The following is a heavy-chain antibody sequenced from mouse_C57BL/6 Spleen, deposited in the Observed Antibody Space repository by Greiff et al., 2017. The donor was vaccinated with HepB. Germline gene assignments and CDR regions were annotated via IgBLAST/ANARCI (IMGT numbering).Heavy chain of an antibody. CDR1: GFNIKDDY. J-gene: IGHJ3*01. Sequence: VQLQQSGAELVRPGASVKLSCTASGFNIKDDYMHWVKQRPEQGLEWIGWIDPENGDAEYASKFQGKATITADTSSNTAYLQLSSLTSEDTAVYYCTPQYYYGSSRFAYWGQGTLVTVSA. CDR3: TPQYYYGSSRFAY. V-gene: IGHV14-4*01. CDR2: IDPENGDA. D-gene: IGHD1-1*01.